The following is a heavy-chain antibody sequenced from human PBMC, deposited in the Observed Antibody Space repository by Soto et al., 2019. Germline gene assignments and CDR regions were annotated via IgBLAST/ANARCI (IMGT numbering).Heavy chain of an antibody. J-gene: IGHJ6*02. CDR3: ARLASGWKPPFYYYGMDV. CDR2: IYPGDSDT. Sequence: EVQLVQSGAEVKKPGESLKISCKGSGYSFTSYWIGWVRQMPGKGLEWMGIIYPGDSDTRYSPSFQGQVTISADKSISTAYLQWSSLKASDTAMYYCARLASGWKPPFYYYGMDVWGQGTTVTVSS. V-gene: IGHV5-51*01. D-gene: IGHD6-19*01. CDR1: GYSFTSYW.